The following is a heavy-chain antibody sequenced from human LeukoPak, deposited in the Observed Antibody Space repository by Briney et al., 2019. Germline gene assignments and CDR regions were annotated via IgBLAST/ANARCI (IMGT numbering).Heavy chain of an antibody. J-gene: IGHJ4*02. D-gene: IGHD3-22*01. CDR2: ISAYNGNT. V-gene: IGHV1-18*01. CDR1: GYTFTSYG. CDR3: ARTEDYYDSSGYVPLDY. Sequence: GASVKVSCKASGYTFTSYGISWVRQAPGQGREWMGWISAYNGNTNYAQKLQGRVTMTTDTSTSTAYMELRSLRSDDTAVYYCARTEDYYDSSGYVPLDYGGQGTLVTVSS.